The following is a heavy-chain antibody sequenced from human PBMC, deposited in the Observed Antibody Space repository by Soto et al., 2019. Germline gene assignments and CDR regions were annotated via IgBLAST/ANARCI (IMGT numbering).Heavy chain of an antibody. J-gene: IGHJ1*01. D-gene: IGHD3-22*01. Sequence: PSETLSLTCAVYGGSFSGYYWSWIRQPPGKGLEWIGEINHSGSTNYNPSLKSRVTISVDTSKNQFSLKLSSVTAADTAVYYCARGRRSDYDSRHQPGYQHWGQGTLVTVSS. CDR2: INHSGST. CDR1: GGSFSGYY. V-gene: IGHV4-34*01. CDR3: ARGRRSDYDSRHQPGYQH.